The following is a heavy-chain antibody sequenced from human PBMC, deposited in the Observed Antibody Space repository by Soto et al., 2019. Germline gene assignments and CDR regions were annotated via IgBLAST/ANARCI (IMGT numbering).Heavy chain of an antibody. CDR1: GGSISSGYYY. CDR3: ARADDHSSSWFDY. CDR2: IHYSGGT. Sequence: QVQLQESGPGLVKPSQTLSLTCTVSGGSISSGYYYWSWIRQPPGKGLEWIGYIHYSGGTYYNPSLKTRPSIPGAASNRQFSLWLYSVTAADTAVYVCARADDHSSSWFDYWGQGTLVTVSS. J-gene: IGHJ4*02. V-gene: IGHV4-30-4*01. D-gene: IGHD6-13*01.